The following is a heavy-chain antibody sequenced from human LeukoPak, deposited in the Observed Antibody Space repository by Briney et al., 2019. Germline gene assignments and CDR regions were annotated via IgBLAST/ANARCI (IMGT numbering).Heavy chain of an antibody. Sequence: PSETLSLTCTVSGGSITGYCYSWIRQPPGKGLEWIGYINSRGSTNYNPSLKSRVTLSVDTSNNQVSLKLSSVTAADTAVYYCARSPESAYYYYYYMDVWGRGTTVTVSS. CDR2: INSRGST. J-gene: IGHJ6*03. CDR3: ARSPESAYYYYYYMDV. CDR1: GGSITGYC. D-gene: IGHD1-14*01. V-gene: IGHV4-4*09.